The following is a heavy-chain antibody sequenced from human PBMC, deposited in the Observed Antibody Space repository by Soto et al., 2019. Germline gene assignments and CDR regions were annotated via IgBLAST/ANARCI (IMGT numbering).Heavy chain of an antibody. D-gene: IGHD1-26*01. Sequence: PGWSLRLSCAASGFTFSSYAMHWVRQAPGKGLEWVAVISYDGSNKYYADSVKGRFTISRDNSKNTLYLQMNSLRAEDTAVYYCARDWRGSHDAFDIWGQGTMVTVSS. CDR3: ARDWRGSHDAFDI. CDR1: GFTFSSYA. CDR2: ISYDGSNK. V-gene: IGHV3-30-3*01. J-gene: IGHJ3*02.